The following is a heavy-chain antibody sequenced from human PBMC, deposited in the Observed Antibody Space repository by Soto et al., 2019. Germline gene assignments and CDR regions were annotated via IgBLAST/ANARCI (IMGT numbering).Heavy chain of an antibody. CDR3: ARGGWRPIDY. CDR1: GGSIGSYY. Sequence: QVQLQESGPGLVKPSETLSLTCSVSGGSIGSYYWPWIRQPPGKGLEWIGYIYYSGRTNYNPSLKSRFTISVDTSKNQFSLKLSSVTAADTAVYYCARGGWRPIDYWGQGTLVTVSS. CDR2: IYYSGRT. V-gene: IGHV4-59*08. J-gene: IGHJ4*02. D-gene: IGHD3-3*01.